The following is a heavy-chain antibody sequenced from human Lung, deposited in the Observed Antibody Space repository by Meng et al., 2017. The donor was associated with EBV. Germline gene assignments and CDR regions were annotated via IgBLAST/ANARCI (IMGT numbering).Heavy chain of an antibody. D-gene: IGHD4-11*01. CDR2: IYYRGST. V-gene: IGHV4-31*03. Sequence: QLQEGGPGLVKPLQTLSLTCTVSGGSISSGGYYWRWSRQHPGKGLEWIGYIYYRGSTYYNPSLKSRVTIAVDTSKNQFSLKLSSVTAADTAVYYCAATVNDGYFDCWGQGTLVTVSS. J-gene: IGHJ4*02. CDR1: GGSISSGGYY. CDR3: AATVNDGYFDC.